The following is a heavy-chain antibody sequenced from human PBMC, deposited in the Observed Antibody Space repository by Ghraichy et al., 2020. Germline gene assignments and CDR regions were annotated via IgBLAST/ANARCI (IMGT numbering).Heavy chain of an antibody. J-gene: IGHJ6*02. V-gene: IGHV1-2*04. D-gene: IGHD6-19*01. CDR3: ARDIVPVADYYYYYGMDV. CDR1: RYTFTGYY. Sequence: ASVKVSCKASRYTFTGYYMHWVRQAPGQGLEWMGWINPNSGGTNYAQKFQGWVTMTRDTSISTAYMELSRLRSDDTAVYYCARDIVPVADYYYYYGMDVWGQGTTVTVSS. CDR2: INPNSGGT.